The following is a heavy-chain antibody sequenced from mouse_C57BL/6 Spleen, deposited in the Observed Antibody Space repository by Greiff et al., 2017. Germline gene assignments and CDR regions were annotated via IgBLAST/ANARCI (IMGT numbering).Heavy chain of an antibody. CDR1: GYAFSSYW. CDR3: AREGDYGSSRDAMDY. V-gene: IGHV1-80*01. D-gene: IGHD1-1*01. CDR2: IYPGDGDT. J-gene: IGHJ4*01. Sequence: QVQLKQSGAELVKPGASVKISCKASGYAFSSYWMNWVKQRPGKGLEWIGQIYPGDGDTNYNGKFKGKATLTADKSSSTAYMQLSSLTSEDSAVYLCAREGDYGSSRDAMDYWGQGTSVTVSS.